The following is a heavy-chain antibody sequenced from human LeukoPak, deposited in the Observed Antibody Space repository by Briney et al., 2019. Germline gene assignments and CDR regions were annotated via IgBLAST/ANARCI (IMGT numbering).Heavy chain of an antibody. J-gene: IGHJ4*02. V-gene: IGHV1-69*05. CDR1: GGTFSSYA. CDR3: ARSSYYYDSSGFGY. D-gene: IGHD3-22*01. CDR2: IIPIFGTA. Sequence: GASVKVSCKASGGTFSSYAISWVRQAPGQGLEWMGGIIPIFGTANYAQKFQGRVTITTDESTSTAYMELSSLRSEDTAVYYCARSSYYYDSSGFGYWGQGTLVTVSS.